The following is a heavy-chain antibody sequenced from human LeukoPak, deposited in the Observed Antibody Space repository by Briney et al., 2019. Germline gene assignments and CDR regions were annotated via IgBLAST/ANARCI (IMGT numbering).Heavy chain of an antibody. Sequence: GGSLRLSCAASGFPISGYWMHWVRQAAGEGLVWVSRMNSGGTTINYADSVKGRFTISRDNVDNTLHLQMNSLRVEDTAVYYCIREVQVRASASLGLWGQGTLVTVSS. V-gene: IGHV3-74*01. CDR2: MNSGGTTI. CDR1: GFPISGYW. CDR3: IREVQVRASASLGL. D-gene: IGHD3-16*01. J-gene: IGHJ4*01.